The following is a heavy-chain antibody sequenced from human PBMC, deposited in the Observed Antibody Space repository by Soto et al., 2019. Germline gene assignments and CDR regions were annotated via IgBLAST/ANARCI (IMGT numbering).Heavy chain of an antibody. J-gene: IGHJ4*02. CDR3: ARDFGSDLSAPGAVSDY. V-gene: IGHV1-18*04. D-gene: IGHD3-3*01. Sequence: ASVKVSCKASGYSFTSYGISWVRQAPGQGLEWMGWISPYNGNTKYAQNFQGRVTMTTDTSTYTAYMEMRSLRSDDPAVYYCARDFGSDLSAPGAVSDYCGQGPLVTL. CDR2: ISPYNGNT. CDR1: GYSFTSYG.